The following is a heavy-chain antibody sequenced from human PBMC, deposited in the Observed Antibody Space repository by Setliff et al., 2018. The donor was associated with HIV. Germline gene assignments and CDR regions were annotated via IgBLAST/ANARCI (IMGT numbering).Heavy chain of an antibody. J-gene: IGHJ3*01. CDR2: IYHSGST. D-gene: IGHD3-9*01. Sequence: PSETLSLTCSVSGGSISSGDYYWGWIRQPPGKGLEWIGYIYHSGSTYYNPSLKSPVTTSVDTSKNQFSLKLSFVTAADTAVYYCARSLRYFDWSLRRPSHDAFDFWGQGTMVTVSS. V-gene: IGHV4-30-4*08. CDR3: ARSLRYFDWSLRRPSHDAFDF. CDR1: GGSISSGDYY.